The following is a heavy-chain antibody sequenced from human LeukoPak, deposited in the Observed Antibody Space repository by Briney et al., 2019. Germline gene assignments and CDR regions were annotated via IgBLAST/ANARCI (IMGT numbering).Heavy chain of an antibody. CDR1: GGSISSYY. V-gene: IGHV4-59*01. J-gene: IGHJ3*01. CDR2: IYQSGRT. Sequence: SETLSLTCTVSGGSISSYYWNWIRQSAGKGLEWIGYIYQSGRTNYNPSLKSRVTISVDTSKNQFSLQLRSVTAADTAVYYCANEWSAFDFWGQGTMVTVSS. CDR3: ANEWSAFDF. D-gene: IGHD3-3*01.